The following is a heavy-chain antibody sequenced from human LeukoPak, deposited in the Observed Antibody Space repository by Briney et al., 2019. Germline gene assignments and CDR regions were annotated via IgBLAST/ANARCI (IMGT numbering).Heavy chain of an antibody. CDR3: ARALGQWLVPIDY. J-gene: IGHJ4*02. CDR1: GFTFSSYG. V-gene: IGHV3-30*03. Sequence: GSLRLSCAASGFTFSSYGMHWVRQAPGKGLEWVAVISYDGSNKYYADSVKGRFTISRDNFKNTLYLQMNSLRAEDTAVYYCARALGQWLVPIDYWGQGTLVTFSS. CDR2: ISYDGSNK. D-gene: IGHD6-19*01.